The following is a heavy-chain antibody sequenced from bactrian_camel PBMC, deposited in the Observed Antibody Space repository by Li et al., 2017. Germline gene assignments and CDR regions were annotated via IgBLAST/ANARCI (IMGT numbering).Heavy chain of an antibody. CDR3: AATRGPLPVRSALEEGRYNY. V-gene: IGHV3S54*01. D-gene: IGHD2*01. J-gene: IGHJ4*01. CDR2: IYTAAGNA. Sequence: HVQLVESGGGSVQAGGSLRLSCVASAYESMTCLGWFRQAPGKEREGLAVIYTAAGNASTADSVKGRFTISRDDANNTVYLQMDSLKHEDTATYYCAATRGPLPVRSALEEGRYNYWGQGTQVTVS. CDR1: AYESMTC.